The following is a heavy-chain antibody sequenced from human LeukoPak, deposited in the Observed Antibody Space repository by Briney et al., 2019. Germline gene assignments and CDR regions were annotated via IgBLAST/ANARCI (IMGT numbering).Heavy chain of an antibody. Sequence: SETLSLTCTVSGGSISSSDHYWGWIRQPPRKGLEWIGSIYYSGSTYYNPSLESRVTISVDTSKNQFSLRLSSVTAADTAVYYCARGPPYYYDSSGYYSSYNWFDPWGQGTLVTVSS. V-gene: IGHV4-39*07. D-gene: IGHD3-22*01. CDR1: GGSISSSDHY. CDR3: ARGPPYYYDSSGYYSSYNWFDP. J-gene: IGHJ5*02. CDR2: IYYSGST.